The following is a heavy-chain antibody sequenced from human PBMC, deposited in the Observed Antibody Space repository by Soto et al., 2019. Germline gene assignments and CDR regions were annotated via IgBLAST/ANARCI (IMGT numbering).Heavy chain of an antibody. CDR3: ARNYDFWSGYQPVGFDP. CDR2: IYYSGST. V-gene: IGHV4-61*01. CDR1: GGSVSSGIYY. D-gene: IGHD3-3*01. Sequence: SETLSLTCTVSGGSVSSGIYYWSWIRHPPGKGLEWIGYIYYSGSTNYNPSLKSRVTISVDTSKNQFSLKLSSVTAADTAVYYCARNYDFWSGYQPVGFDPWGKGTQLIVSS. J-gene: IGHJ5*02.